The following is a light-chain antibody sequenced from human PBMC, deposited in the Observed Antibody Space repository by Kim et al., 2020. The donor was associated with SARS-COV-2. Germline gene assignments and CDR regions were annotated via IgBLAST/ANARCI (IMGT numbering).Light chain of an antibody. CDR3: QQYGSSPRFT. CDR1: QSVSSSY. J-gene: IGKJ2*01. CDR2: GAS. V-gene: IGKV3-20*01. Sequence: EIVLTQSPGTLSLSPGERATLSCRASQSVSSSYLAWYQQKPGQAPRLLIYGASSRATGIPDRFSGSGSGTDFTLTISRLEPEDFAVYYCQQYGSSPRFTFGRGPSWRS.